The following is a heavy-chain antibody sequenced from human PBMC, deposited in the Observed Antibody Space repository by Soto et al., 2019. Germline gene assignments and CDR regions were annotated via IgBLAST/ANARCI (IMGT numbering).Heavy chain of an antibody. CDR1: GGTFSSYA. Sequence: SVKVSCKASGGTFSSYAISWVRQAPGQGLEWMGGIIPIFGTANYAQKFQGRVTITADKSTSTAYMELSSLRSEDTAVYYCAIRLLEWLSRSNYYYGMDVWGQGTTVTVSS. V-gene: IGHV1-69*06. CDR2: IIPIFGTA. CDR3: AIRLLEWLSRSNYYYGMDV. J-gene: IGHJ6*02. D-gene: IGHD3-3*01.